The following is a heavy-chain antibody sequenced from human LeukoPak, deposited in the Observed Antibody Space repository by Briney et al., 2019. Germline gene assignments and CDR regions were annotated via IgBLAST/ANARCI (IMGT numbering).Heavy chain of an antibody. CDR2: IGDTT. Sequence: GGSLRLSCAASGFTFSTYAMSWVRQAPGKGLEWVSAIGDTTYYADSVNGRFTISRDNSKNTLYLQIDNLRAEDAAIYYCAKAYAFVGANYFDYWGQGTLVTVSS. V-gene: IGHV3-23*01. CDR3: AKAYAFVGANYFDY. J-gene: IGHJ4*02. D-gene: IGHD1-26*01. CDR1: GFTFSTYA.